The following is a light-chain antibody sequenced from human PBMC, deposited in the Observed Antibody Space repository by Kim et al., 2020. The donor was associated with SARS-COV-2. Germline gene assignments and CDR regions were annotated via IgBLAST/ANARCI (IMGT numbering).Light chain of an antibody. J-gene: IGLJ3*02. CDR1: SGYSNYK. V-gene: IGLV9-49*01. Sequence: ELTQPPSASASLGASVTLTCTLSSGYSNYKVDWYQQRPGKRPRFVMRVGTVGIVGSKGDGIPDRFSVLGSGLNRYLTIKNIQEEDESDYHCGADHGSGSNFVWVFGGGTQLTVL. CDR2: VGTVGIVG. CDR3: GADHGSGSNFVWV.